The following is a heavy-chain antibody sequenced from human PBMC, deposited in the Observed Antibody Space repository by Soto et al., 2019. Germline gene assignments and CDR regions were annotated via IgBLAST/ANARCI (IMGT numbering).Heavy chain of an antibody. CDR3: AKARFDSRGTFFRVGFYDV. CDR1: GFPFSAYV. V-gene: IGHV3-23*01. J-gene: IGHJ4*02. CDR2: ISGSGDTA. D-gene: IGHD3-22*01. Sequence: EVQLLESGGDLVQPGGSLRLSCAASGFPFSAYVMTWVRRAPGRGLEWISAISGSGDTAYYAESVKGRFTISRDNSRNTLYLTMNNLTVEDTAVYSCAKARFDSRGTFFRVGFYDVWGRGTLVTVST.